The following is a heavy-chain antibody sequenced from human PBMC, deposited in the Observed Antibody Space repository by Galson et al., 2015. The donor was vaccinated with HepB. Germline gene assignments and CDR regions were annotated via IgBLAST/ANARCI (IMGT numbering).Heavy chain of an antibody. V-gene: IGHV3-48*04. Sequence: SLRLSCAASGFSFSRYSMHWVRQAPGKGLEWVSYIRSSTSTVFYADSVQGRFSISRDSAKNSLYLQMNSLRAEDTAVYYCARDFVSYSGVFDYWGQGILVTVSS. CDR3: ARDFVSYSGVFDY. CDR2: IRSSTSTV. CDR1: GFSFSRYS. D-gene: IGHD5-12*01. J-gene: IGHJ4*02.